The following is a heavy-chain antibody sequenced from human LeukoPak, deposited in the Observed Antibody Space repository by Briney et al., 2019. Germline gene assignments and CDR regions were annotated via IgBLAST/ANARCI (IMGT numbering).Heavy chain of an antibody. CDR2: ICYSGTT. CDR1: GGSISSGAYF. CDR3: ARDNDFFDY. V-gene: IGHV4-31*03. J-gene: IGHJ4*02. Sequence: KTSETLSLTCTVSGGSISSGAYFWSWIRQHPGKGLEWIGFICYSGTTYYNPSLKSRLTLSKDTSKNQFSLKLTSVTAADTAVYYCARDNDFFDYWGQGTLVTVSS.